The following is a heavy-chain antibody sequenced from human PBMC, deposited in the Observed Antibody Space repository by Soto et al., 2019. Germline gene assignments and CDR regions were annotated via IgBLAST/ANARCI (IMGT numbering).Heavy chain of an antibody. J-gene: IGHJ6*02. CDR3: ACGYCSSSSCLGGYGMVD. Sequence: SETLSLTCTVSGGSISSSSYYWGWLRQPSGRGLEWIGSIYYSGSTYYNPSLKSRVTISVDTSKNQLSLKLSSVTAADTAVDYCACGYCSSSSCLGGYGMVDWGQGTTLTVSS. D-gene: IGHD2-2*03. CDR1: GGSISSSSYY. CDR2: IYYSGST. V-gene: IGHV4-39*01.